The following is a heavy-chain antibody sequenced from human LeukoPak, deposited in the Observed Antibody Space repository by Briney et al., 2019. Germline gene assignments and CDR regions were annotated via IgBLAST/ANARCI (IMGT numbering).Heavy chain of an antibody. CDR1: GGSFSGYY. V-gene: IGHV4-34*01. CDR3: TRGNVLRYFVWLSTLDY. D-gene: IGHD3-9*01. J-gene: IGHJ4*02. Sequence: PSETLSLTCAVYGGSFSGYYWSWIRQPPGKGLEWIGEINHSGSTNYNPPLKSRVTTSVDTSTNQFSLTLSSVTAAETAVYYCTRGNVLRYFVWLSTLDYWGQGSLVTVSS. CDR2: INHSGST.